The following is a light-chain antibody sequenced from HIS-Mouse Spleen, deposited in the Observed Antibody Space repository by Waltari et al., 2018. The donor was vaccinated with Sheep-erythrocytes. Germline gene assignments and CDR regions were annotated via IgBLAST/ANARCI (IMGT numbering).Light chain of an antibody. CDR1: SSDVAGYTY. CDR3: CSYAGSYNHV. Sequence: QSALTPPRPVSGSPGQSVTISCTGTSSDVAGYTYFSWYQQHPGKAPKLMIYDVSKRPSGVPDRFSGSKSGNTASLTISGLQAEDEADYYCCSYAGSYNHVFATGTKVTVL. CDR2: DVS. J-gene: IGLJ1*01. V-gene: IGLV2-11*01.